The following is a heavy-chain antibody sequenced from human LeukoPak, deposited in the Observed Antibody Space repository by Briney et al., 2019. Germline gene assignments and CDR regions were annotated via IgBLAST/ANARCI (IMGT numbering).Heavy chain of an antibody. V-gene: IGHV4-39*01. CDR3: ARHISGIYFGWCYP. D-gene: IGHD3-3*02. J-gene: IGHJ5*02. CDR2: IFYTGST. CDR1: GGSINSSSYS. Sequence: SETLSLTCTVPGGSINSSSYSWGWLRQPPGKGLEWVGSIFYTGSTYYNPSLKSRVTISVDASSIHFYLKLSSVTAADTAAYYCARHISGIYFGWCYPWGQGTLVTVSS.